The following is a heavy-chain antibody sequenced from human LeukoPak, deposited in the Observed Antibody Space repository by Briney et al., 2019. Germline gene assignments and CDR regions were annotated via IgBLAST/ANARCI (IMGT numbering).Heavy chain of an antibody. D-gene: IGHD3-9*01. CDR1: GLTFITYT. CDR3: ASHYDIDY. V-gene: IGHV3-21*06. CDR2: ISSGSSYI. J-gene: IGHJ4*02. Sequence: GGSRRLSCAASGLTFITYTMNWVPQAPGKGLEWVSSISSGSSYIYYADSMKGRFTISRDNAKNSLYLQMNSLKAEDTAVYFCASHYDIDYWGQGTLVTVSS.